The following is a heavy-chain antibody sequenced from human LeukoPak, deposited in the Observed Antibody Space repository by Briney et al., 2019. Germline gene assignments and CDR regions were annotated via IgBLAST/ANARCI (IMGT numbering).Heavy chain of an antibody. D-gene: IGHD6-19*01. J-gene: IGHJ4*02. CDR1: GFTFSTFAM. CDR3: ARDEVERAVGIPAG. Sequence: GSLRLSCAASGFTFSTFAMIWVRQPPGKGLEWIGSIYHSGSAYYNPSLKSRVTISVDTSKNQFSLKLSSVTAADTAVYYCARDEVERAVGIPAGWGQGTLVTVSS. V-gene: IGHV4-38-2*02. CDR2: IYHSGSA.